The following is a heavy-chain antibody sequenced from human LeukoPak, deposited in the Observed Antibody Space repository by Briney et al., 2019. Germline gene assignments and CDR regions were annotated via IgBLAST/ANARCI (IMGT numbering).Heavy chain of an antibody. CDR2: IYHSGST. Sequence: SETLSLTCAVSGGSISNSNWWSWVRQPPGKGLEWIGEIYHSGSTNYNPSLKSRVTISVDKSKNQFSLKLSSVTAADTAVYYCARERGTAGTSAFDIWGQGTMVTVSS. D-gene: IGHD1-1*01. J-gene: IGHJ3*02. CDR3: ARERGTAGTSAFDI. V-gene: IGHV4-4*02. CDR1: GGSISNSNW.